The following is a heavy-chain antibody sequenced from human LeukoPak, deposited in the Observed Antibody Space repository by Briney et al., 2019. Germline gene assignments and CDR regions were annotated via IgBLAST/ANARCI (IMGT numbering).Heavy chain of an antibody. CDR1: GFTFDDYA. J-gene: IGHJ4*02. Sequence: PGGSLRLSCAASGFTFDDYAMHWVRQAPGKGLEWVSGISWNSGSIGYADSVKGRFTISRDNAKNSLYLQMNSLGAEDTALYYCAKAKFYYGSGSHKYYFDYWGQGTLVTVSS. V-gene: IGHV3-9*01. CDR3: AKAKFYYGSGSHKYYFDY. CDR2: ISWNSGSI. D-gene: IGHD3-10*01.